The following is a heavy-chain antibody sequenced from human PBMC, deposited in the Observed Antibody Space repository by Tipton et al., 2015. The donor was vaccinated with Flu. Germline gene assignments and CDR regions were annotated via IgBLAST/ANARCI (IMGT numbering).Heavy chain of an antibody. CDR1: GFTFSSYA. D-gene: IGHD1-26*01. V-gene: IGHV3-23*01. J-gene: IGHJ6*02. CDR2: ISGSGGSK. CDR3: ARDRVVGAAARYYYYYYAMDA. Sequence: SLRLSCVASGFTFSSYAMSWVRQVPGKGLEWVLVISGSGGSKYYADSVKGRFTISRDNSKTTLYLQMNSLRVEDTAVYYCARDRVVGAAARYYYYYYAMDAWGQETTFTLSS.